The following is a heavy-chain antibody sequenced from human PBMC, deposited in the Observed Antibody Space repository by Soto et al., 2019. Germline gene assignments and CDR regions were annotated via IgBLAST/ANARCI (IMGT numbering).Heavy chain of an antibody. CDR2: ISGSGGST. D-gene: IGHD6-19*01. Sequence: EVQLLESGGGLVQPGGSLRVSCAASGFTFSSYAMSWVRQAPGKGLEWVSAISGSGGSTYYADSVQGRFTISRDNSKNTLYLQMNSLRAEDTAVYYGARRSSGWYLDYWGQGTLVTVSS. V-gene: IGHV3-23*01. CDR3: ARRSSGWYLDY. J-gene: IGHJ4*02. CDR1: GFTFSSYA.